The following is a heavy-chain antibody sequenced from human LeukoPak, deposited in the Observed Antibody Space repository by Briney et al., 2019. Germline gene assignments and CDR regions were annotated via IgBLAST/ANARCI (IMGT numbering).Heavy chain of an antibody. CDR3: ARDGNWGTTDAYLNY. CDR1: GFTFSSYA. Sequence: GGSLRLSCAASGFTFSSYAMHWVRQAPGKGLEWVAVISYDGSNKYYADSVKGRFTISRDNSKNTLYLQMNSLRAEDTAVYYCARDGNWGTTDAYLNYWGQGTLVTVSS. D-gene: IGHD7-27*01. V-gene: IGHV3-30-3*01. CDR2: ISYDGSNK. J-gene: IGHJ4*02.